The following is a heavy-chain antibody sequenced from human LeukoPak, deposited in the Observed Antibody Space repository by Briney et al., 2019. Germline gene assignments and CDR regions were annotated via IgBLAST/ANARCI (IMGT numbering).Heavy chain of an antibody. D-gene: IGHD3/OR15-3a*01. CDR3: AKSKGLYSDY. Sequence: GGSLRLSCAASGFTFSSYAMSWVRQAPGKGLEWVSAISGSGGSTYYADSVKGRFTISRDNSRNTLYLHMSSLRAEDTAVYYCAKSKGLYSDYWGQGTLVTVSS. V-gene: IGHV3-23*01. J-gene: IGHJ4*02. CDR2: ISGSGGST. CDR1: GFTFSSYA.